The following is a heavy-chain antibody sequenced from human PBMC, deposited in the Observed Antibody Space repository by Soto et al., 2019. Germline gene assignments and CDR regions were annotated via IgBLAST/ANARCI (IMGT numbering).Heavy chain of an antibody. J-gene: IGHJ5*02. CDR2: MNPNTGNT. D-gene: IGHD2-15*01. V-gene: IGHV1-8*01. Sequence: QVQLVQSGAEVKKPGASVRVSCKASGYTFTSSDVYWVRQATGQGLALMGWMNPNTGNTGYAQKFQGRFTMTRNTAISTAYRELSSLRSEDTAVYYCARGSNHCSGGSCCSVWFDPGGQGTPVTVSS. CDR3: ARGSNHCSGGSCCSVWFDP. CDR1: GYTFTSSD.